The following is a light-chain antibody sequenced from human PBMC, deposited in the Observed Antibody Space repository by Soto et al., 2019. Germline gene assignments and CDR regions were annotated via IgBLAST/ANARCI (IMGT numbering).Light chain of an antibody. V-gene: IGKV3-20*01. Sequence: EIVLTQSPGTLSLSPGERATLSCRASQSVNSNYLTWYQQKLGQAPRLLIYGASSRATGIPDRFSGSGSGTDFTLIISRLEPEDFAVDYCQQYGSSPFTFGPGTKVDIK. J-gene: IGKJ3*01. CDR3: QQYGSSPFT. CDR2: GAS. CDR1: QSVNSNY.